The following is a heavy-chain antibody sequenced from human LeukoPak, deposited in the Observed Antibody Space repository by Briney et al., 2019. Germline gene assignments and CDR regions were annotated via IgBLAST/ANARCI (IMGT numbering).Heavy chain of an antibody. CDR1: GFTFSSYG. Sequence: GGSLRLSCAASGFTFSSYGMHWVRQAPGKGLEWVAFIRYDGSNKKYSDSVKGRFTVSRDTSKNTLYLQMNSLRAEDTAVYYCARDGSIAARHSAFDIWGQGTMVTVSS. CDR2: IRYDGSNK. J-gene: IGHJ3*02. CDR3: ARDGSIAARHSAFDI. D-gene: IGHD6-6*01. V-gene: IGHV3-30*02.